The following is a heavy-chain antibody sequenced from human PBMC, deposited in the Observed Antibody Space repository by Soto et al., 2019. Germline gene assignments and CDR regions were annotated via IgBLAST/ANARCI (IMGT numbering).Heavy chain of an antibody. Sequence: ASETLSLTCTVSGGSISSGGYYWSWIRQHPGKGLEWIGYIYYSGSTYYNPSLKSRVTISVDTSKNQFSLKLSSVTAADTAVYYCARSLAAAGILYYFDYWGQGTLVTVSS. D-gene: IGHD6-13*01. CDR2: IYYSGST. CDR3: ARSLAAAGILYYFDY. V-gene: IGHV4-31*03. CDR1: GGSISSGGYY. J-gene: IGHJ4*02.